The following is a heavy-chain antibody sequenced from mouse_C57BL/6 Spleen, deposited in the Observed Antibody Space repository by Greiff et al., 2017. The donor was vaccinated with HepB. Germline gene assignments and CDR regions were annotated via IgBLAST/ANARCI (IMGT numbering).Heavy chain of an antibody. CDR2: INPSTGGT. D-gene: IGHD4-1*01. V-gene: IGHV1-42*01. Sequence: VHVKQSGPELVKPGASVKISCKASGYSFTGYYMNWVKQSPEKSLEWIGEINPSTGGTTYNQKFKAKATLTVDKSSSTAYMQLKSLTSEDSAVYYCARFGTGYWGQGTTLTVSS. CDR1: GYSFTGYY. CDR3: ARFGTGY. J-gene: IGHJ2*01.